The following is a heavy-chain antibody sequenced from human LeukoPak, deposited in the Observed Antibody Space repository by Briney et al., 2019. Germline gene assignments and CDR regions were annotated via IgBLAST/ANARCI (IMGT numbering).Heavy chain of an antibody. CDR3: ARGPTYYYDSSGYRDFDY. V-gene: IGHV4-34*01. Sequence: SETLSLTXAVYGGSFSGYYWSWIRQPPGKGLEWIGEINHSGSTNYNPSLKSRVTISVDTSKNQFSLKLSSVTAADTAVYYCARGPTYYYDSSGYRDFDYWGQGTLVTVSP. CDR1: GGSFSGYY. J-gene: IGHJ4*02. CDR2: INHSGST. D-gene: IGHD3-22*01.